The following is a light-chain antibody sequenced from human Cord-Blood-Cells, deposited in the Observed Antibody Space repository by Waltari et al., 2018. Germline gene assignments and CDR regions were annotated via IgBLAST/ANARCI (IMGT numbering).Light chain of an antibody. CDR2: AAS. CDR1: QSISSY. CDR3: QQSYSTLLT. J-gene: IGKJ4*01. V-gene: IGKV1-39*01. Sequence: DMQMTQSPPYLSASVRDRVTITCRASQSISSYLNWYQQKPGKAPKLLIYAASSLQSGVPSRFSGSGSGTDFTLTISSLQPEDFATYYCQQSYSTLLTFGGGTKVEIK.